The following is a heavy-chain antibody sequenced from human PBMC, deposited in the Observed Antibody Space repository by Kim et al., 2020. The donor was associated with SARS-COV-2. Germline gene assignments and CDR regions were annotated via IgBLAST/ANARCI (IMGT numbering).Heavy chain of an antibody. V-gene: IGHV4-34*01. J-gene: IGHJ4*02. CDR1: GGSFSGYY. D-gene: IGHD3-10*01. CDR2: INHSGST. Sequence: SETLSLTCAVYGGSFSGYYWSWIRQPPGKGLEWIWEINHSGSTNYNPSLKSRVTISVDTSKNQFSLKLSSVTAADTAVYYCARGVWFGELVGFDYWGQGTLVTVSS. CDR3: ARGVWFGELVGFDY.